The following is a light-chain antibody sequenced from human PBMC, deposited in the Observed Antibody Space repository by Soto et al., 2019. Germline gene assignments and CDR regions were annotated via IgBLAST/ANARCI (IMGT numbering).Light chain of an antibody. J-gene: IGKJ1*01. V-gene: IGKV3-20*01. CDR3: QQYGSS. CDR2: GAS. CDR1: QSVSSSY. Sequence: EIVLTQSPGTLSLPPGERATLSCRASQSVSSSYLAWYQQKPGQAPGLLIYGASSRATGIADRFSGSGSGTDFTLTISRLEPEDFAVYYCQQYGSSFGQGTKVDIK.